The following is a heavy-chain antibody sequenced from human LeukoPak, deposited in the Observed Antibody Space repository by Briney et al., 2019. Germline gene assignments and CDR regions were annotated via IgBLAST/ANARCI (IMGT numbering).Heavy chain of an antibody. CDR2: ISYDGSNK. CDR3: AREGADTAMVVFDY. V-gene: IGHV3-30-3*01. CDR1: GFTFSSYA. J-gene: IGHJ4*02. Sequence: GGSLRLSCAASGFTFSSYAMHWVRQAPGKGLEWVAVISYDGSNKYYADSVKGRFTISRDNSKNTLYLQMNSLRAEDTAVYYCAREGADTAMVVFDYWGQGTLATVSS. D-gene: IGHD5-18*01.